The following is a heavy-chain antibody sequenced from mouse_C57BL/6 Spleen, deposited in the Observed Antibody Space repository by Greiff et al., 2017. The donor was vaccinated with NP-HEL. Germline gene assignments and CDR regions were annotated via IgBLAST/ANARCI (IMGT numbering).Heavy chain of an antibody. CDR2: ISSGSSTI. V-gene: IGHV5-17*01. Sequence: EVQRVESGGGLVKPGGSLKLSCAASGFTFSDYGMHWVRQAPEKGLEWVAYISSGSSTIYYADTVKGRFTISRDNAKNTLFLQMTSLRSEDTAMYYCAREIYYYGSSSFDYWGQGTTLTVSS. D-gene: IGHD1-1*01. CDR1: GFTFSDYG. CDR3: AREIYYYGSSSFDY. J-gene: IGHJ2*01.